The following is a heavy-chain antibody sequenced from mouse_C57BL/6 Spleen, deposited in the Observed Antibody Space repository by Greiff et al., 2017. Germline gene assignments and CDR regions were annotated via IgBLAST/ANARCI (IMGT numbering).Heavy chain of an antibody. CDR1: GYTFTSYW. D-gene: IGHD1-1*01. CDR3: TNYYGSSLRAWFAY. CDR2: IYPGNSDT. V-gene: IGHV1-5*01. J-gene: IGHJ3*01. Sequence: VQLKESGTVLARPGASVKMSCKTSGYTFTSYWMHWVKQRPGQGLEWIGAIYPGNSDTSYNQKFKGKAKLTAATSASTAYMELSSLTNEDSAVYYCTNYYGSSLRAWFAYWGQGTLVTVSA.